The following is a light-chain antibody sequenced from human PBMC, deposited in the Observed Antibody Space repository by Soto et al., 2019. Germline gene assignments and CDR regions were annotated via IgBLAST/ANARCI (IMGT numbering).Light chain of an antibody. CDR1: QSASSQ. CDR2: DAS. J-gene: IGKJ1*01. CDR3: HKYSSSTKT. Sequence: EIVLTQSPATLSLSTGERATLSCRASQSASSQLAWYQQKPGQAHRLINYDASNRATGIPDRFSGSGSGTDFTLTIRRLEPEDFAVYYCHKYSSSTKTCGHGTTGDLK. V-gene: IGKV3-20*01.